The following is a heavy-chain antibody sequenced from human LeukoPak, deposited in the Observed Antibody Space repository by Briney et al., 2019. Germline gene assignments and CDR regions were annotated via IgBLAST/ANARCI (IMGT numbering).Heavy chain of an antibody. CDR2: ISSSSSYI. CDR3: ASLAAADVFDY. D-gene: IGHD6-13*01. J-gene: IGHJ4*02. V-gene: IGHV3-21*01. Sequence: PGGSLRLSCAASGFTVSSNYMSWVRQAPGKGLEWVSSISSSSSYIYYADSVKGRFTISRDNAKNSLYLQMNSLRAEDTAVYYCASLAAADVFDYWGQGTLVTVSS. CDR1: GFTVSSNY.